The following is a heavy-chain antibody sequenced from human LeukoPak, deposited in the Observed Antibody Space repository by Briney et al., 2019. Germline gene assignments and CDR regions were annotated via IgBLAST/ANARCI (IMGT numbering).Heavy chain of an antibody. Sequence: GASVKVSCKASGFTFSGHYIHWVRQAPGQGLEWMGYINPHSGGTSSPQKFQGRVTMTTDTSISAVYMELSSLTSDDTAVYYCARAHYSSSSIDYWGQGTLVTVSS. CDR2: INPHSGGT. CDR1: GFTFSGHY. CDR3: ARAHYSSSSIDY. V-gene: IGHV1-2*02. D-gene: IGHD6-6*01. J-gene: IGHJ4*02.